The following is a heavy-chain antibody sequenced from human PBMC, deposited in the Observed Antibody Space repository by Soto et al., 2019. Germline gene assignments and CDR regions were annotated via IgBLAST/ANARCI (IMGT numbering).Heavy chain of an antibody. V-gene: IGHV4-31*03. J-gene: IGHJ5*02. CDR1: GGSISSGGYY. D-gene: IGHD3-16*01. Sequence: PSETLSLTCTVSGGSISSGGYYWIWIRQHPGKGLEWIGYIYYSGSTYYNPSLKSRVTISVDTSKNQFSLKLSSVTAAGTAVYYCARDYADENWFDPWGQGTLVTVSS. CDR3: ARDYADENWFDP. CDR2: IYYSGST.